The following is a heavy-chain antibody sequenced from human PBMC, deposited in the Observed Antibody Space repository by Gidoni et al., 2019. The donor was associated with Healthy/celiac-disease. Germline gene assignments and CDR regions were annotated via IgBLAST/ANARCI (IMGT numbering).Heavy chain of an antibody. J-gene: IGHJ4*02. Sequence: EVQLFESGGGLVQPGGSLRLSCAASGFTFSSYAMSWVRQAPGKGLEWVSAISGSGGSTYYADSVKGRFTISRDNSKNTLYLQMNSLRAEDTAVYYCAKDNGIVVVVAAYFDYWGQGTLVTVSS. D-gene: IGHD2-15*01. CDR3: AKDNGIVVVVAAYFDY. V-gene: IGHV3-23*01. CDR1: GFTFSSYA. CDR2: ISGSGGST.